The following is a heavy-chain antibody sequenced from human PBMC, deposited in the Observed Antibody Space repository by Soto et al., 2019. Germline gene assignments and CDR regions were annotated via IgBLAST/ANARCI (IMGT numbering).Heavy chain of an antibody. CDR1: GYTFTGYY. D-gene: IGHD3-16*01. V-gene: IGHV1-2*04. Sequence: ASVKVSCKASGYTFTGYYMHWVRQAPGQGLEWMGWINPNSGGTNYAQKFQGWVTMTRDTSTSTAYMELRSLRSDDTAVYYCARWRYVGQTEAFDIWGQGTMVTVSS. J-gene: IGHJ3*02. CDR2: INPNSGGT. CDR3: ARWRYVGQTEAFDI.